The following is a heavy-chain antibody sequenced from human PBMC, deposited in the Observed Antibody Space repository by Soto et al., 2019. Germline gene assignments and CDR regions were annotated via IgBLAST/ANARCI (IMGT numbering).Heavy chain of an antibody. D-gene: IGHD2-15*01. V-gene: IGHV3-23*01. CDR3: AKEVAVVAANPFDY. Sequence: PGGSLRLSCAASGFTFSSYAMSWARQAPGKGLEWVSGISGSGGNTYYADSVKGRFTISRDNSKNTLYLQMNSLRGEDTAVYYCAKEVAVVAANPFDYWGQGTPVTVS. J-gene: IGHJ4*02. CDR1: GFTFSSYA. CDR2: ISGSGGNT.